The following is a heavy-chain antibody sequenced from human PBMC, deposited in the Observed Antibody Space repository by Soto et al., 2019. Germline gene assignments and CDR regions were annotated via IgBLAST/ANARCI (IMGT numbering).Heavy chain of an antibody. CDR3: TLGRWSAEVFDI. J-gene: IGHJ3*02. CDR1: GGSFSMYT. V-gene: IGHV1-69*02. Sequence: QVQLVQSGVEVKKAGSSVKVACKAAGGSFSMYTVFWVRQAPGQGLEWMGRIIPMLDIANYAQNFQGRVTFNADKSTDTVYMEMISLRSDDTAIYYCTLGRWSAEVFDIWGQGTLVTVSS. CDR2: IIPMLDIA. D-gene: IGHD2-2*01.